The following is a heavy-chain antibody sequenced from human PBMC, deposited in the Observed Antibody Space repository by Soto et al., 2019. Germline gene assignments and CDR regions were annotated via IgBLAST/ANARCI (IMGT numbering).Heavy chain of an antibody. Sequence: ASVKVSCKPSGYTFSSYAISWVRQAPGQGLEWMGWMNPYNDNTGYAQKLQGRVTMTRNTSTSTAYMELSSLRSDDTAVYYCARGRTSSPTPGDYWGQGTLVTVSS. CDR1: GYTFSSYA. CDR2: MNPYNDNT. CDR3: ARGRTSSPTPGDY. D-gene: IGHD2-2*01. J-gene: IGHJ4*02. V-gene: IGHV1-8*02.